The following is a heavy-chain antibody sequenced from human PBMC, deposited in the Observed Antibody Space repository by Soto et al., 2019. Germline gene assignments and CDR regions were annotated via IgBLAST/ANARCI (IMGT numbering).Heavy chain of an antibody. D-gene: IGHD2-2*01. Sequence: GASVKVSCKASGYTFTSYGISWVRQAPGQGLEWMGWMNPNSGNTGYAQKFQGRVTMTRNTSISTAYMELSSLRSEDTAVYYCARGEIVPAAIGNWFDPWGQGTLVTVSS. CDR3: ARGEIVPAAIGNWFDP. CDR2: MNPNSGNT. CDR1: GYTFTSYG. J-gene: IGHJ5*02. V-gene: IGHV1-8*02.